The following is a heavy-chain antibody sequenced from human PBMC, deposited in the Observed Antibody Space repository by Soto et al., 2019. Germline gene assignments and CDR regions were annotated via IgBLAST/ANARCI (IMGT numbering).Heavy chain of an antibody. CDR3: ARDPDYYDSSGYYSIDY. Sequence: GGSLRLSCAASGFTFCSCSMNWVRQAPGKGLEWVSFISSTSSYIYYADSVKGRFTISRDNAKNSLYLQMNSLRAEDTAVYYCARDPDYYDSSGYYSIDYWGQGTLVTVS. J-gene: IGHJ4*02. V-gene: IGHV3-21*01. CDR1: GFTFCSCS. CDR2: ISSTSSYI. D-gene: IGHD3-22*01.